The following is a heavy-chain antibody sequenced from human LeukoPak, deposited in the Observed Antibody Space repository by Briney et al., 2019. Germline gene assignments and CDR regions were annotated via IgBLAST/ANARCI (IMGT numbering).Heavy chain of an antibody. CDR2: INPNSGGT. Sequence: GASVKVSCKASGYTFSGYYMHWVRQAPGQGLEWMGWINPNSGGTNYAQKFQGRVTMTRDTSISTAYMELSRLRSDDTAVYYCARVLDSGVWRWPQGFDYWGQGTLVTVSS. CDR1: GYTFSGYY. J-gene: IGHJ4*02. V-gene: IGHV1-2*02. CDR3: ARVLDSGVWRWPQGFDY. D-gene: IGHD5/OR15-5a*01.